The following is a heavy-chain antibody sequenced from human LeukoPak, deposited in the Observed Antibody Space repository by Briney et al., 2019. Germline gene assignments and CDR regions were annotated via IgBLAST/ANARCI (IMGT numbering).Heavy chain of an antibody. J-gene: IGHJ5*02. CDR2: IYTSGST. Sequence: KSSETLSLTCTVSGGSISSYYWSWIRQPPGKGLEWIGYIYTSGSTNYNPSLKSRVTISVDTYKNQFSLKLSSVTAADTAVYYCARHRSDFWCGSNWFDPWGQGTLVTVSS. CDR3: ARHRSDFWCGSNWFDP. V-gene: IGHV4-4*09. D-gene: IGHD3-3*01. CDR1: GGSISSYY.